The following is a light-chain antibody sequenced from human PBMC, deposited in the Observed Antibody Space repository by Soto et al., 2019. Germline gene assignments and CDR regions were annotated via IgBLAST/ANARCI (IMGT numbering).Light chain of an antibody. Sequence: NFMLTQPHSVSESPGKTVTISCTRSSGSIDSNFVQWYQQRPGGAPTTVIYEDNKRPSGVPDRFSGSIDSSSNSASLTISGLKTEDEADYYCQSYDTDNHVIFGGGTQLTVL. CDR3: QSYDTDNHVI. CDR1: SGSIDSNF. V-gene: IGLV6-57*04. J-gene: IGLJ2*01. CDR2: EDN.